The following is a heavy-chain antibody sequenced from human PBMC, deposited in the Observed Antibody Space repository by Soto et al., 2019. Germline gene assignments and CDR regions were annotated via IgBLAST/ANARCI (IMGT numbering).Heavy chain of an antibody. V-gene: IGHV3-48*02. CDR1: GFIFRSYS. CDR2: ISSSSRIT. D-gene: IGHD2-15*01. Sequence: GGSLRLSCAASGFIFRSYSLNWVRQVPGKGLEWLSYISSSSRITYYADSVKGRFTVSRDNAKNSLYLQMNSLRDEDTAVYYCARPPVIDIVVPPDYWGQGTLVTVS. CDR3: ARPPVIDIVVPPDY. J-gene: IGHJ4*02.